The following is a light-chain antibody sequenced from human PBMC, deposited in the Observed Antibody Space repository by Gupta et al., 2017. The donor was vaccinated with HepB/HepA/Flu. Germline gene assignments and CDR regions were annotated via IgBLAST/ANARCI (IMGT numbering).Light chain of an antibody. V-gene: IGLV2-8*01. CDR3: FSYAGNDNWV. CDR2: DVF. CDR1: SSDIGAYNL. J-gene: IGLJ1*01. Sequence: SALTLPLTASRTRGQSVTISCPGTSSDIGAYNLVSWYQQHPGKAPKLIIYDVFQRPSGVPDRFSGSKSGNTASLTVSGLQAEDEADYYCFSYAGNDNWVFGGGTKVTVL.